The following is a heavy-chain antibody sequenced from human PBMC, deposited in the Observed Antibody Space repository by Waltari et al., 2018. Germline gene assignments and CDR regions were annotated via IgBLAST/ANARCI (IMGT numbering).Heavy chain of an antibody. V-gene: IGHV2-26*01. CDR3: ARIYYDFWSGYYRYYYYMDV. Sequence: QVTLKESGPVLVKPTETLTLTCTVSGFSLSNARMGVSWIRQPPGKALEWLAHIFSNDEKSYSTSLKSRLTISKDTSKSQVVLTMTNMDPVDTATYYCARIYYDFWSGYYRYYYYMDVWGKGTTVTISS. J-gene: IGHJ6*03. CDR1: GFSLSNARMG. CDR2: IFSNDEK. D-gene: IGHD3-3*01.